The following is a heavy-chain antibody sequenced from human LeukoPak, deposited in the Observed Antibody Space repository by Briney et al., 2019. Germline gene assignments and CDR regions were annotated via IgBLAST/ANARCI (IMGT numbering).Heavy chain of an antibody. Sequence: ASVKVSCEASGGAFTRAAVSWVRQAPGQGLEWMGGVLPHSGIADYAQKFQGRVTLTADASTSTAYMELNSLTSEDTAVYYCATPRMEYYGSGIHYSYYYLDVWGSGTAVTVSS. CDR3: ATPRMEYYGSGIHYSYYYLDV. D-gene: IGHD3-10*01. CDR2: VLPHSGIA. V-gene: IGHV1-69*13. CDR1: GGAFTRAA. J-gene: IGHJ6*03.